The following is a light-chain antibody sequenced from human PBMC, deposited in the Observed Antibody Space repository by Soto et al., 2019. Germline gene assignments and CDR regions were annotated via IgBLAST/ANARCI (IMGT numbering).Light chain of an antibody. CDR1: SSDVGGYNY. Sequence: QSALTQPASLSGSPGQSITISCTGTSSDVGGYNYVSWYQQHPGKAPKLIIYEVSNRPSGVSNRFSGSKSGNTASLTISGLQAEDEADYYCNSYTSKSTGVFGTGTKLTV. CDR3: NSYTSKSTGV. CDR2: EVS. V-gene: IGLV2-14*01. J-gene: IGLJ1*01.